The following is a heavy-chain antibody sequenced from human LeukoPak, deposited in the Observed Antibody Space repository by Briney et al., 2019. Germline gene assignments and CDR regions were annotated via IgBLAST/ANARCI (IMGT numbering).Heavy chain of an antibody. J-gene: IGHJ4*02. Sequence: GGSLRLSCAASGFTFSTYLMSWVRQAPGKGLEWVANTKQDGSEKYYVDSVKGRFTISRDNAKNSLYLQMNSLRAEDTAVYYCAREGYDFWSGYSFYFDYWGQGTLVTVSS. CDR3: AREGYDFWSGYSFYFDY. CDR2: TKQDGSEK. V-gene: IGHV3-7*01. CDR1: GFTFSTYL. D-gene: IGHD3-3*01.